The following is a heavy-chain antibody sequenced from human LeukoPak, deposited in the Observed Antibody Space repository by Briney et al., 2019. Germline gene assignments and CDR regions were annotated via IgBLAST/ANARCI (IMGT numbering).Heavy chain of an antibody. V-gene: IGHV1-18*01. Sequence: ASVKVSCKASGYTFTSYGISWVRQAPGQGLEWMGWISAYNGNTNYAQKLQGRVTMTTDTSTSTAYMELSSLRSEDTAVYYCAAEVYRGGDCCHFDYWGQGTLVTVSS. CDR2: ISAYNGNT. CDR3: AAEVYRGGDCCHFDY. J-gene: IGHJ4*02. CDR1: GYTFTSYG. D-gene: IGHD2-21*02.